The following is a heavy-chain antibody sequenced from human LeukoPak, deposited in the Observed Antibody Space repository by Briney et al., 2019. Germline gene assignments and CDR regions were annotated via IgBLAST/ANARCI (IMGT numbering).Heavy chain of an antibody. V-gene: IGHV1-8*01. D-gene: IGHD2-2*01. J-gene: IGHJ4*02. Sequence: ASVKVSCKASGYTFTNYDFNWVRQAAGQGLEWMGWMNPNSGDTGNAQKFQGRLTMTWNNSISTAYMQLSSLISDDSAIYYCARVRSTTSKIDFWGQGTLVTVSS. CDR3: ARVRSTTSKIDF. CDR2: MNPNSGDT. CDR1: GYTFTNYD.